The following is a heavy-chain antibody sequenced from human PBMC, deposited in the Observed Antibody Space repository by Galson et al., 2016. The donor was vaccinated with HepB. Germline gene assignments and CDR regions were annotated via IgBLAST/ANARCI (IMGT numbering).Heavy chain of an antibody. J-gene: IGHJ4*02. CDR3: ARWSCSGGTCYTSDY. CDR1: GDSVSSNSVT. D-gene: IGHD2-15*01. CDR2: TYYRSKWYN. V-gene: IGHV6-1*01. Sequence: CAISGDSVSSNSVTWNWIRQSPSRGLEWLGRTYYRSKWYNDYAVSVKSRMTINPDTSKNQFSLQLNSVTLEDTAVYYCARWSCSGGTCYTSDYWGQGTLVTVSS.